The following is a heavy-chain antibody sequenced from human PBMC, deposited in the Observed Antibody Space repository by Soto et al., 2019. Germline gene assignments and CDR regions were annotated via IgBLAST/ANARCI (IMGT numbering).Heavy chain of an antibody. CDR3: ARASRLGYCSSSSCYDALDI. V-gene: IGHV1-69*02. J-gene: IGHJ3*02. D-gene: IGHD2-2*01. CDR2: IIPILGLA. CDR1: GGTFSSYT. Sequence: QVQLVQSGAEVKKPGSSVKVSCKASGGTFSSYTISWVRQAPGQGLEWMGRIIPILGLANYAKRFQGRVTITADKSTSTDYMELSSLRSEDTAVYYCARASRLGYCSSSSCYDALDIWGQGTMVTVSS.